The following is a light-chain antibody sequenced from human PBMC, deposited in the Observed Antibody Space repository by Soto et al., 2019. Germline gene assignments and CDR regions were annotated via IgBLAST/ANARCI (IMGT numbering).Light chain of an antibody. Sequence: EIVLTQSPATLSLSPGERATLSCRASQSVSSYLAWYQQKPGQAPRLLIYDASNRATGIPVRFSGSGSGTDFNLTISSLEPEDFSVYSCQQRSNWPLTFGGGTKVEIK. CDR2: DAS. CDR1: QSVSSY. V-gene: IGKV3-11*01. J-gene: IGKJ4*01. CDR3: QQRSNWPLT.